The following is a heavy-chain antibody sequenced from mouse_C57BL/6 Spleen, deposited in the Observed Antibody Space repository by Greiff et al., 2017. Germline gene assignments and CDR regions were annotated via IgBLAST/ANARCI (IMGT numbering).Heavy chain of an antibody. J-gene: IGHJ2*01. V-gene: IGHV7-3*01. D-gene: IGHD4-1*02. CDR1: GFTFTDYY. CDR3: ARYPNWFDY. CDR2: IRNKANGYTT. Sequence: EVKLMESGGGLVQPGGSLSLSCAASGFTFTDYYMSWVRQPPGKALEWLGFIRNKANGYTTEYSASVEGRFTISRDNSQSILYLQMNALRAEDSATYYCARYPNWFDYWGQGTTLTVSS.